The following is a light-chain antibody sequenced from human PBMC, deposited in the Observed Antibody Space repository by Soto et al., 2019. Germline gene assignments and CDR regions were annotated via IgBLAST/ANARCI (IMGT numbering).Light chain of an antibody. CDR1: SRDVGGYNY. Sequence: QSALTQPASVSGSPGQSITISCTGTSRDVGGYNYVSWYQQHPGKAPKLMIYDVSNRPSGVSNRFSGSKSGNTASLTISGLQAEDEADYYCSSYTSSSPLSVFGTGTKLTVL. CDR2: DVS. V-gene: IGLV2-14*01. J-gene: IGLJ1*01. CDR3: SSYTSSSPLSV.